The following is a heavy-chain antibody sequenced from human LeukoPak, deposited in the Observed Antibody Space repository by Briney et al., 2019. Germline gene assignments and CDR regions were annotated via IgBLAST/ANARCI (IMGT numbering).Heavy chain of an antibody. CDR3: ARSETAEYYYDSSGYYGY. V-gene: IGHV4-34*01. J-gene: IGHJ4*02. CDR1: GGSFSGYY. D-gene: IGHD3-22*01. Sequence: PSETLSLTCAVYGGSFSGYYWSWIRQPPGKGLEWIGEINHSGSTNYNPSLKSRVTISVDTSKNQFSLKLSSVTAADTAVYYCARSETAEYYYDSSGYYGYWGQGTLVTVSS. CDR2: INHSGST.